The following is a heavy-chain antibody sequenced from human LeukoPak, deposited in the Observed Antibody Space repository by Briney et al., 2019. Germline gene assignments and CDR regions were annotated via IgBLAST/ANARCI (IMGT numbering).Heavy chain of an antibody. CDR2: ISSNGGSS. V-gene: IGHV3-64D*09. D-gene: IGHD1-1*01. Sequence: PGGSLRLSCSASGFTFSAYAMYWVRQAPGKGLEYVSGISSNGGSSFYADSVKGRSTISRDNSKNTLYLQMSSLRAEDTAVYYCVKITSVTGGDCWGQGTRLTVSS. CDR3: VKITSVTGGDC. J-gene: IGHJ4*02. CDR1: GFTFSAYA.